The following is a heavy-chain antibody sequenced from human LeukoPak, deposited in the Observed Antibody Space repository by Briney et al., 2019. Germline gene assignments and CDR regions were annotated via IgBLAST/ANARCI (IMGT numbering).Heavy chain of an antibody. CDR2: ISGTGGST. V-gene: IGHV3-23*01. CDR3: AKYSSGWFIYYYMDV. J-gene: IGHJ6*03. Sequence: GGSLRLSCAASGFTFSSHAMSWVRQAPGKGLEWVSGISGTGGSTQYADSVKGGFTISRDDSKNTLYLQMNGLRAEDTAVYYCAKYSSGWFIYYYMDVWGKGTTVTVSS. CDR1: GFTFSSHA. D-gene: IGHD6-19*01.